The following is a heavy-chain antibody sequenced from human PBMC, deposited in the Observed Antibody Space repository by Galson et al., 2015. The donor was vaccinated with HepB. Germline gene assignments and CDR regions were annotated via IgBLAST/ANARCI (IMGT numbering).Heavy chain of an antibody. CDR2: IKQDGSEK. CDR3: ARGRLNFDWLFNDAFDI. D-gene: IGHD3-9*01. CDR1: GFTFSSYW. Sequence: SLRLSCAASGFTFSSYWMSWVRQAPGKGLEWVANIKQDGSEKYYVDSVKGRFTISRDNAKNSLYLQMNSLRAEDTAVYYCARGRLNFDWLFNDAFDIWGQGTMVTVSS. J-gene: IGHJ3*02. V-gene: IGHV3-7*03.